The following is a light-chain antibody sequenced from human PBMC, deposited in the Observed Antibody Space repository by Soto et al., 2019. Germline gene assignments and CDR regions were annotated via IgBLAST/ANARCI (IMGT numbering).Light chain of an antibody. J-gene: IGKJ5*01. CDR1: QSVSSS. V-gene: IGKV3-11*01. CDR3: HHRGNGIT. Sequence: VVLTQSAATLSLSPGDTATLSCGASQSVSSSLAWYQQKPGQAPRLLIYDTSSRATGSPARFSGSGSGTDFTLTISSLEPEDFAVYHCHHRGNGITFGQGTRLEIK. CDR2: DTS.